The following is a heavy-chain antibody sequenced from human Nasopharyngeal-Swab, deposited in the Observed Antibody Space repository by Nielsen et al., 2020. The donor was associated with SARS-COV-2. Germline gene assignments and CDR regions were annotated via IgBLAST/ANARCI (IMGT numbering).Heavy chain of an antibody. CDR3: ARGPHLYYDSSGYSFDY. V-gene: IGHV1-18*04. CDR2: ISAYNGNT. J-gene: IGHJ4*02. CDR1: GYTFTSYG. D-gene: IGHD3-22*01. Sequence: VKVSCKASGYTFTSYGISWVRQAPGQGLEWMGWISAYNGNTNYAQKLQGRVTMTTDTSTSTAYMELRSLRSDDTAVYYCARGPHLYYDSSGYSFDYWGQGTLVTVSS.